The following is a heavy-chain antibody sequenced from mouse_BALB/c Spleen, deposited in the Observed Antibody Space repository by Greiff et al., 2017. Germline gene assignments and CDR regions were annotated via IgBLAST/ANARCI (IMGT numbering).Heavy chain of an antibody. CDR2: IDPENGDT. Sequence: DVQLQESGAALVRSGASVKLSCTASGFNIKDYYMHWVKQRPEQGLEWIGWIDPENGDTEYAPKFQGKATMTADTSANTAYLQLSSLTSEDTAVYYCNYGYYGGFAYWGQGTLVTVSA. CDR1: GFNIKDYY. J-gene: IGHJ3*01. D-gene: IGHD2-3*01. V-gene: IGHV14-4*02. CDR3: NYGYYGGFAY.